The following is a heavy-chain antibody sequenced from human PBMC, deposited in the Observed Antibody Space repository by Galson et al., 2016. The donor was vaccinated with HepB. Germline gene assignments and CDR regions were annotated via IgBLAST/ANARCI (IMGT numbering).Heavy chain of an antibody. CDR2: VNAANGNT. V-gene: IGHV1-3*01. CDR3: ARRSQYSTGWIFDH. CDR1: GYSFISYG. D-gene: IGHD6-19*01. Sequence: SVKVSCKASGYSFISYGFDWVRQAPGQRLEWMGWVNAANGNTEYSQKFQGRVTISRDTSASTGYMELSSLASEDTAVYYCARRSQYSTGWIFDHWGQGTRVIVSS. J-gene: IGHJ4*02.